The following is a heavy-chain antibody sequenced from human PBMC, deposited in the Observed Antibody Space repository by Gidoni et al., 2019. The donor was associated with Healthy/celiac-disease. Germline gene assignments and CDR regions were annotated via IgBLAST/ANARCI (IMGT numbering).Heavy chain of an antibody. V-gene: IGHV4-59*01. D-gene: IGHD2-2*01. CDR3: ARMGYCSSTSCYPVDP. CDR2: IYYSGST. Sequence: QVQLQESGPGLVKPSETLSLTCTVSGGSISSYYWSWIRPPPGKGLEWIGYIYYSGSTNYNPSLKSRVTISVDTSKNQFSLKLSSVTAADTAVYYCARMGYCSSTSCYPVDPWGQGTLVTVSS. CDR1: GGSISSYY. J-gene: IGHJ5*02.